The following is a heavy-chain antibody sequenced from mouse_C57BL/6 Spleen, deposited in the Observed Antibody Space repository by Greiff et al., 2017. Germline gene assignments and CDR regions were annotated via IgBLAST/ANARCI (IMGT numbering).Heavy chain of an antibody. CDR1: GYTFTSYW. J-gene: IGHJ3*01. CDR2: IYPGSGST. Sequence: VQLQQPGAELVKPGASVKMSCKASGYTFTSYWITWVKQRPGHGLEWIGDIYPGSGSTNYNEKFKGKATLTVDTSSSTAYMQLSSLTSEDSAVYYCARSGSGYGAYWGQGALVTVSA. V-gene: IGHV1-55*01. CDR3: ARSGSGYGAY. D-gene: IGHD3-2*02.